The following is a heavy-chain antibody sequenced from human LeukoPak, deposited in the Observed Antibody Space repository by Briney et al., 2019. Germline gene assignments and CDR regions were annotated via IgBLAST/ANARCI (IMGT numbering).Heavy chain of an antibody. CDR1: GYSFTDKY. CDR3: ARVKSGIAAAGTGDY. V-gene: IGHV1-2*02. J-gene: IGHJ4*02. CDR2: INPNSGGT. D-gene: IGHD6-13*01. Sequence: ASVKVSCKASGYSFTDKYMHWVRQAPGQGLEWMGWINPNSGGTNYAQKFQGRVTMTTDTSMSTAYMELSRLTSDDTAVYYCARVKSGIAAAGTGDYWGQGTLVTVSS.